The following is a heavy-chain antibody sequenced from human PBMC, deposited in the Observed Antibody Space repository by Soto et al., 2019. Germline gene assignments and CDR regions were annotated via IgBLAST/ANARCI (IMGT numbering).Heavy chain of an antibody. CDR2: IYYSGST. CDR3: ARETEDSSSWSNWFDP. Sequence: ETLSLTCTVSGGSISSYYWSWIRQPPGKGLEWIGYIYYSGSTNYNPSLKSRVTISVDTSKNQFSLKLSSVTAADTAVYYCARETEDSSSWSNWFDPWGQGTLVTVSS. V-gene: IGHV4-59*01. CDR1: GGSISSYY. D-gene: IGHD6-13*01. J-gene: IGHJ5*02.